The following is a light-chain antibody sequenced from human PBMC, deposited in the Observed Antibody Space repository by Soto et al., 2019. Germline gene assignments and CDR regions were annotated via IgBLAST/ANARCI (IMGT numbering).Light chain of an antibody. CDR1: QSVSSSY. J-gene: IGKJ5*01. CDR3: QQYGNSPGT. Sequence: EIVLTHSPGTLSLSPGERATLSCRASQSVSSSYLAWYQQKPGQAPRLLIYGASSRATGIPDRFSGSGSGTDFTLSIRRLEPEDFAVDYCQQYGNSPGTFGQGTRLEIK. CDR2: GAS. V-gene: IGKV3-20*01.